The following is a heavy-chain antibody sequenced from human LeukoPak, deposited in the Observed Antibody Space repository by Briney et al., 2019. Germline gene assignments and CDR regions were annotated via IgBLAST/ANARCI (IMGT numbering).Heavy chain of an antibody. V-gene: IGHV4-59*01. CDR3: ARAPRYYVWHYFYMDV. J-gene: IGHJ6*03. CDR2: IYYSGST. D-gene: IGHD3-16*01. Sequence: SETLSLTCTVSGDSISSYYWSWIRQPPGKGLEWIGYIYYSGSTYYNPSLKSRLTMSVDTSKNQFSLKLSSVTAADTAVYYCARAPRYYVWHYFYMDVWGKGTTVTVSS. CDR1: GDSISSYY.